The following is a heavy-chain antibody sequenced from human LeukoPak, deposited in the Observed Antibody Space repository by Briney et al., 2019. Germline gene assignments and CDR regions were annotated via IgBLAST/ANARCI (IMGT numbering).Heavy chain of an antibody. D-gene: IGHD5-18*01. CDR2: VSYSGST. V-gene: IGHV4-59*01. CDR3: ARENDRYGRIDY. Sequence: SETLSLTCTVSGGSISRYYWSWVRQPPGKGLEWIGYVSYSGSTDYNPSLKSRVIISIDTSKTQFSLRLNSVTAADTAVYYCARENDRYGRIDYRGQGTQVTVSS. CDR1: GGSISRYY. J-gene: IGHJ4*02.